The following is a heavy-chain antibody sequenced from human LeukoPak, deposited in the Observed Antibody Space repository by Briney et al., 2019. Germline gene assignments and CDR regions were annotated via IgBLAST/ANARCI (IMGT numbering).Heavy chain of an antibody. V-gene: IGHV4-34*01. D-gene: IGHD6-19*01. J-gene: IGHJ4*02. CDR1: SGSFNGYY. Sequence: SETLSLTCAVYSGSFNGYYWSWIRQFPGKGLVWIGEINDSGNTNYNPSLKSRVTLSVDTSKNQFSLRLGSVTAADTAVYYCARRLVNDADSQVSDDWGQGILVTVYS. CDR2: INDSGNT. CDR3: ARRLVNDADSQVSDD.